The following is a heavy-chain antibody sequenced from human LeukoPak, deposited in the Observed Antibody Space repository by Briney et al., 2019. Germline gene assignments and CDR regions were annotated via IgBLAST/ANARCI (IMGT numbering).Heavy chain of an antibody. CDR2: ISGYNDNP. Sequence: GASVKVSCKASGYSFGSYGISWVRQAPGQGLEWMGWISGYNDNPKYAQKFQGRVTMTTDTSTSTAYMDLRSLRTDDTAVYYCARDWYCSGGGSYDCFDPWGQGTLATVSS. J-gene: IGHJ5*02. CDR3: ARDWYCSGGGSYDCFDP. CDR1: GYSFGSYG. V-gene: IGHV1-18*01. D-gene: IGHD2-15*01.